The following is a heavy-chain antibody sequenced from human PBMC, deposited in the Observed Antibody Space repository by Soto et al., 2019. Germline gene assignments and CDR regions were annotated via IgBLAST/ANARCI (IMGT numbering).Heavy chain of an antibody. CDR1: GFTFNHNA. Sequence: QVQLVESGGGVVQPGRSLRLSCAASGFTFNHNAMHWVRQAAGKGLEWVAQIWYDGSEKYYTDSVKGRFTISRDNFKNQVFLQMDSLRVEDKAVYYCARDGQPQAPYALDVWGQGTTVIVSS. V-gene: IGHV3-33*01. CDR3: ARDGQPQAPYALDV. J-gene: IGHJ6*02. CDR2: IWYDGSEK. D-gene: IGHD6-13*01.